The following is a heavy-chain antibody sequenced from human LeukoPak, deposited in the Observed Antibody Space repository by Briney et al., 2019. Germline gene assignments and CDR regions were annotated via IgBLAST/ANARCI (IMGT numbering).Heavy chain of an antibody. Sequence: SETLSLTCTVSGGSISSYYWSWIRQPAGKGLEWIGRIYTSGSTNYNPSLKSRVTISVDKSKNQFSLKLSSVTAADTAVYYCARGEFRSNWNYRSQANWFDPLGQGTLVTVSS. CDR2: IYTSGST. J-gene: IGHJ5*02. D-gene: IGHD1-7*01. V-gene: IGHV4-4*07. CDR3: ARGEFRSNWNYRSQANWFDP. CDR1: GGSISSYY.